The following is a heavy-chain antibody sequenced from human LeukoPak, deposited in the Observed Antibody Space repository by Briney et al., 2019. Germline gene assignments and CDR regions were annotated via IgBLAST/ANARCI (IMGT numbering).Heavy chain of an antibody. J-gene: IGHJ4*02. CDR3: ARAASLDY. D-gene: IGHD2-2*01. Sequence: GASVKVSCKASGYTFTSHGFSWVRQAPGQGLEWMGWINTNTGKPTYAQGFTGRFVFSLDSSVSTAYLQINSLNAEGTAVYYCARAASLDYWGQGTLVTVSS. V-gene: IGHV7-4-1*02. CDR2: INTNTGKP. CDR1: GYTFTSHG.